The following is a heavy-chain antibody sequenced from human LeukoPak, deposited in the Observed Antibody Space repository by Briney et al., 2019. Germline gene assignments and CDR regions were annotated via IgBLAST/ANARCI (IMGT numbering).Heavy chain of an antibody. CDR2: IYPDDSDT. V-gene: IGHV5-51*01. J-gene: IGHJ4*02. CDR3: ARSKALLISSGWYAAD. CDR1: GYSFTSYW. D-gene: IGHD6-19*01. Sequence: GESLKISCKGSGYSFTSYWIGWVRQMPGKGLEWMGIIYPDDSDTRYSPSFQGQVTISADKSISTAYLQWSSLKASDTAMYYCARSKALLISSGWYAADWGQGTLVTVSS.